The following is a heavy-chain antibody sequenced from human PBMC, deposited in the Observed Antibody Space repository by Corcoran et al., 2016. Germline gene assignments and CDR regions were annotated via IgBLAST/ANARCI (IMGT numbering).Heavy chain of an antibody. CDR2: IYSGGST. J-gene: IGHJ4*02. D-gene: IGHD5-12*01. V-gene: IGHV3-53*01. CDR3: AREIRRDGYNSFDY. Sequence: EVQLVESGGGLIQPGGSLRLSCAASGFTVSSNYMSWVRQAPGKGLEWVSVIYSGGSTYYADSVKGRFTISRDNSKNTLYLQMNSLRAEDTAVYYCAREIRRDGYNSFDYWGQGTLVTVSS. CDR1: GFTVSSNY.